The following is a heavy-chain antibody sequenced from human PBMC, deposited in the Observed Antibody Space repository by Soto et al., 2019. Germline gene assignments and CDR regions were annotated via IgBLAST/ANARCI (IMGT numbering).Heavy chain of an antibody. Sequence: GASVKVSCKASGGTFSSYAISWVRQAPGQGLEWIGEIISMYGTAMYAQKFQGRVTIIADESASTAYMELSSLRSEDTAVYYCARGGKERFRGSGMDVWGQGTTVTVSS. CDR1: GGTFSSYA. CDR3: ARGGKERFRGSGMDV. D-gene: IGHD1-1*01. V-gene: IGHV1-69*13. CDR2: IISMYGTA. J-gene: IGHJ6*02.